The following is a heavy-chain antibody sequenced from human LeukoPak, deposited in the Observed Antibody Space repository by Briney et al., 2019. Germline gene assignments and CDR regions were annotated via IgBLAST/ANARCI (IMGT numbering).Heavy chain of an antibody. V-gene: IGHV1-69*13. CDR1: GCTFSTYA. D-gene: IGHD3-22*01. CDR3: ARGLYYYDGSGYYYYDY. CDR2: IIPIFGTA. Sequence: SVKVSCKASGCTFSTYAISWVRQAPGQGLEWMGGIIPIFGTANYAQKFQGRVTITADESTSTAYMELSSLRSDDTAVYYCARGLYYYDGSGYYYYDYWGEGTLVTVSS. J-gene: IGHJ4*02.